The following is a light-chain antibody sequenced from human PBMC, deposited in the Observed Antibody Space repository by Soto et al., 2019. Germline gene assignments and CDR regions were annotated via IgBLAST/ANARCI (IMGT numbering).Light chain of an antibody. CDR2: DAS. V-gene: IGKV3-15*01. CDR1: QSVGSF. Sequence: EKVMTQSPATLSMSPGERATLSCRASQSVGSFLAWYQQKPGQAPRLLIYDASTRATGIPARFSGSGSGTEFTLTISSLQSEDFAVYYCQQYTNWPSWTFGQGTKVE. CDR3: QQYTNWPSWT. J-gene: IGKJ1*01.